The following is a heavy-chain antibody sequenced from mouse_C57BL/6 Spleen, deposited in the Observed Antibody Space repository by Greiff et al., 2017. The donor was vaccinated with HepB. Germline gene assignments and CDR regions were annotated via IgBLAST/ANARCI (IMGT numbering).Heavy chain of an antibody. CDR3: TTWNFDY. CDR1: GFTFSNFW. Sequence: EVKLVESGGGLVQPGGSMKLSCVASGFTFSNFWMNWVRQSPEKGLEWVAQIRLKSDNYATHYAESVKGRFTISRDDSKTSVYLQMNNLRAEDTGIYYCTTWNFDYWGQGTTLTVSS. J-gene: IGHJ2*01. V-gene: IGHV6-3*01. CDR2: IRLKSDNYAT.